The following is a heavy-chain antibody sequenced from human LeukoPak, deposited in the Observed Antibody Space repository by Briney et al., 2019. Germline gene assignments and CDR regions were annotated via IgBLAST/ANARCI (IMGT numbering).Heavy chain of an antibody. D-gene: IGHD2-15*01. J-gene: IGHJ3*02. CDR1: GFTFSSYS. V-gene: IGHV3-21*01. CDR2: ISSSSSYI. CDR3: ARDAVVVAATTSDAFDI. Sequence: PGGSLRLSCAASGFTFSSYSMNWVRQAPGKGLEWVSSISSSSSYIYYADAVKGRFTISRDNAKTYLYLQMNSLRAEDTAVYYCARDAVVVAATTSDAFDIWGQGTMVTVSS.